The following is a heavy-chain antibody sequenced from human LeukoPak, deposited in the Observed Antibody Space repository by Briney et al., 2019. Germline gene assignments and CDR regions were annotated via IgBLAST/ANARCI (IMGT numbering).Heavy chain of an antibody. CDR1: GFTFSSYW. Sequence: GGSLRLSCAASGFTFSSYWMYWVRQAPGKGLVWVSRINSDGSSRSYADFVKGRFTISRDNAKNTVYLQMNSLRAEDTAVYYCARVGEVVPAGIDYWGQGTLVTVSS. J-gene: IGHJ4*02. D-gene: IGHD2-2*01. CDR3: ARVGEVVPAGIDY. V-gene: IGHV3-74*01. CDR2: INSDGSSR.